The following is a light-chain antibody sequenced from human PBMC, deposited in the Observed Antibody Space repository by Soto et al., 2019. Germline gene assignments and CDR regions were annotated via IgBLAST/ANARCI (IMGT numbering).Light chain of an antibody. V-gene: IGKV1-5*01. CDR1: QSISTW. CDR2: DAS. Sequence: TITCRASQSISTWLAWYQQKPGKAPKLLIYDASNLESGVPSRFSGSGSGTEFTLTIRSLQPDDFATYYCQQYNSYPITLGQGTRLEIK. CDR3: QQYNSYPIT. J-gene: IGKJ5*01.